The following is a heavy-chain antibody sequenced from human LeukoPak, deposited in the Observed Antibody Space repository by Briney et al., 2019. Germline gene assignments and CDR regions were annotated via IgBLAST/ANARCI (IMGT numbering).Heavy chain of an antibody. Sequence: GGSLRLSCAASGFTFSSYAMSWVRQAPGKGLEWVSAISGSGGSTYYADSVKGRFTISRDNSENTLYLQMNSLRAEDTAVYYCAKDPGRYYDSSGYKSDYWGQGTLVTVSS. V-gene: IGHV3-23*01. CDR2: ISGSGGST. CDR1: GFTFSSYA. CDR3: AKDPGRYYDSSGYKSDY. J-gene: IGHJ4*02. D-gene: IGHD3-22*01.